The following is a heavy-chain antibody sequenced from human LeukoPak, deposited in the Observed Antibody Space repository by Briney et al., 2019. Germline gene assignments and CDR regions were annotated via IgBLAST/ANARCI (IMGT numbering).Heavy chain of an antibody. CDR3: ARVRYCSGGSCPLFDY. V-gene: IGHV4-4*02. J-gene: IGHJ4*02. D-gene: IGHD2-15*01. CDR1: GGSISSSNW. Sequence: AGTLSLTCAVSGGSISSSNWWSWVRQPPGKWLEWIGDSCRSGSTHYDQSVKSRVTISVDNSKNQVSMKLSSVTDANTAVYYCARVRYCSGGSCPLFDYWGQGTLVTVSS. CDR2: SCRSGST.